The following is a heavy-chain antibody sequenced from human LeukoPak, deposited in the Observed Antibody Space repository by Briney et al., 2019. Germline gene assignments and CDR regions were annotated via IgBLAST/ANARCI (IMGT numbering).Heavy chain of an antibody. Sequence: SETLSLTCAVYGGSFSGYYWSWIRQPPGKGLEWTGEINHSGSTNYNPSLKSRVTISVDTSKNQFSLKLSPVTAADTAVYYCARGGFSEWEPQSFDIWGQGTMVTVSS. J-gene: IGHJ3*02. CDR2: INHSGST. CDR1: GGSFSGYY. CDR3: ARGGFSEWEPQSFDI. V-gene: IGHV4-34*01. D-gene: IGHD1-26*01.